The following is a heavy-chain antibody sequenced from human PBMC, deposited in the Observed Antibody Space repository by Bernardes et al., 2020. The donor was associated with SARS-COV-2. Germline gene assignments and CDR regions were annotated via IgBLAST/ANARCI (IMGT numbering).Heavy chain of an antibody. CDR3: ARDPDGGSYATKGFDP. CDR2: ISSSSSYI. V-gene: IGHV3-21*01. Sequence: GGSLRLSCAASGFTFSSYSMNWVRQAPGKGLEWVSSISSSSSYIYYADSVKGRFTISRDNAKNSLYLQMNSLRAEDTAVYYCARDPDGGSYATKGFDPWGQGTLVTVSS. D-gene: IGHD3-16*01. CDR1: GFTFSSYS. J-gene: IGHJ5*02.